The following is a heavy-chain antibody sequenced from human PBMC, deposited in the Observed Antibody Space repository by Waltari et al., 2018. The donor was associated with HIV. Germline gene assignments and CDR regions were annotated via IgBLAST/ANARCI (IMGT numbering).Heavy chain of an antibody. Sequence: SGLSVSSNYMNWVRPAPGKGLEWVSVIYRSGDAYYADFVKGRFTISRDNSKNTLYLQMNSLRAEDTAVYYCARVRSIMGRFLGFDYWGQGTLVTVSS. D-gene: IGHD3-3*02. CDR3: ARVRSIMGRFLGFDY. J-gene: IGHJ4*02. V-gene: IGHV3-53*01. CDR1: GLSVSSNY. CDR2: IYRSGDA.